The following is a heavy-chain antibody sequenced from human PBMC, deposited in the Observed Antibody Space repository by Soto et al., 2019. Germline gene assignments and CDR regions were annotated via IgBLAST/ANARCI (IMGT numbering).Heavy chain of an antibody. V-gene: IGHV4-31*03. Sequence: SETLSLTCTVSGGSISSGGYYWSWFRQHPGKGLEWIGYIYYSGSTYYNPSLKSRVTISVDTSKNQFSLKLSSVTAADTAVYYCARETSGYCSGGSCDAFDIWGQGTMVT. CDR1: GGSISSGGYY. CDR2: IYYSGST. D-gene: IGHD2-15*01. J-gene: IGHJ3*02. CDR3: ARETSGYCSGGSCDAFDI.